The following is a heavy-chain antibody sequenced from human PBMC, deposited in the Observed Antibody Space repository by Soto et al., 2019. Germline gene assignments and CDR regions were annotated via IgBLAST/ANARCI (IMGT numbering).Heavy chain of an antibody. J-gene: IGHJ5*02. D-gene: IGHD2-2*01. Sequence: VKASFRTSGSTFSDYGSGWVRHAPGQPLEWLGWISLYSDGTNYAQKFQGRVSMTTDTSTSKAYMELRSLRSDDAAVYYCARVVPGAEAWFGTWGQGTLVTVSS. CDR2: ISLYSDGT. CDR3: ARVVPGAEAWFGT. CDR1: GSTFSDYG. V-gene: IGHV1-18*01.